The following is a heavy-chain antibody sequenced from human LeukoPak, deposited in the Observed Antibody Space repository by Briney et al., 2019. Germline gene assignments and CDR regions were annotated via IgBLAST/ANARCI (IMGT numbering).Heavy chain of an antibody. J-gene: IGHJ3*02. Sequence: ASVKVSCKAAGYTFTSYYMHWVRQAPGQGLEWMGTINPSGGSTSYAQKFQGRVTMTRDTSTSTVYTELSSLRSEDTAVYYCARGGRGEGTGTTRVAFDIWGQGTMVTVSS. CDR3: ARGGRGEGTGTTRVAFDI. CDR2: INPSGGST. V-gene: IGHV1-46*01. CDR1: GYTFTSYY. D-gene: IGHD1-1*01.